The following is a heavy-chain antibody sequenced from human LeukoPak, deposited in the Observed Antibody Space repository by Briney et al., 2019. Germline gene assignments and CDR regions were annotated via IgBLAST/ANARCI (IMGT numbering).Heavy chain of an antibody. J-gene: IGHJ4*02. CDR1: GGSISSYY. Sequence: PSETLSLTCTVSGGSISSYYWSWIRQPPGKGLEWIGYIYTSGSTNYNPSLKSRVTISVDTSKNQFSLKLSSVTAADTAVYYCARHVDSSPAFDYWGQGTLVTVSS. CDR2: IYTSGST. V-gene: IGHV4-4*09. D-gene: IGHD3-22*01. CDR3: ARHVDSSPAFDY.